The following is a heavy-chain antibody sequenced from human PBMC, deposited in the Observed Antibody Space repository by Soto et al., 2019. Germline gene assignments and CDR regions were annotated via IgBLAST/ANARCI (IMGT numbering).Heavy chain of an antibody. CDR2: ISVSGDNT. CDR1: GFTFRNYA. Sequence: EVQLLESGGGLVQPGGSLRLSCAASGFTFRNYAMSWVRQAPGKGLEWVSGISVSGDNTYYRDSVKGRFTISRDNSKNTLYLQMNNLRAEDTAVYYCADGGEWSFNFVYWGQGTLVTVSS. CDR3: ADGGEWSFNFVY. D-gene: IGHD3-3*01. V-gene: IGHV3-23*01. J-gene: IGHJ4*02.